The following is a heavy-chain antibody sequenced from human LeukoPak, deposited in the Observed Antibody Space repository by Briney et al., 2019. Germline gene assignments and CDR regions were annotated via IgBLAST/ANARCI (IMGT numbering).Heavy chain of an antibody. J-gene: IGHJ4*02. CDR1: GVSISGYY. D-gene: IGHD5/OR15-5a*01. CDR2: ITASGST. CDR3: ARDRGSTTLHYFDY. V-gene: IGHV4-4*07. Sequence: TSETLSLTCTVSGVSISGYYWSWIRQPAGKGLEWLGRITASGSTNYNPSLKSRVTMSVDTSNNQFSLELSSVTAADTAVYYRARDRGSTTLHYFDYWGQGALVAVSS.